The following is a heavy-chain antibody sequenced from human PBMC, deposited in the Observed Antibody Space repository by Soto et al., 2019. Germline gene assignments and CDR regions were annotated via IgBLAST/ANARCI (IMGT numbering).Heavy chain of an antibody. CDR3: ATQQQLALFDY. CDR2: IYPGDSDT. Sequence: GESLKISCKGSGYSFTSYWIGWVRQLPGKGLEWMGIIYPGDSDTRYSPPFQGQVTISADKSITTAYLQWSSLKASDTAMYYCATQQQLALFDYWGQGTLVTVSS. CDR1: GYSFTSYW. D-gene: IGHD6-13*01. J-gene: IGHJ4*02. V-gene: IGHV5-51*01.